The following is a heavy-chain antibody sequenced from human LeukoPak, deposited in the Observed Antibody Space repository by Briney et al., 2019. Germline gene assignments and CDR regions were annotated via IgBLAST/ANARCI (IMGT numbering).Heavy chain of an antibody. D-gene: IGHD1-7*01. Sequence: KPSETLSLTCTVSGGSVSSGSYYWSWIRQPPGKGLEWIGYIYYSGSTNYNPSLKSRVTISVDTSKNQFSLKLSSVTAADTAVYYCARARPWGWNYEPFDYWGQGTLVTVSS. CDR1: GGSVSSGSYY. J-gene: IGHJ4*02. CDR3: ARARPWGWNYEPFDY. V-gene: IGHV4-61*01. CDR2: IYYSGST.